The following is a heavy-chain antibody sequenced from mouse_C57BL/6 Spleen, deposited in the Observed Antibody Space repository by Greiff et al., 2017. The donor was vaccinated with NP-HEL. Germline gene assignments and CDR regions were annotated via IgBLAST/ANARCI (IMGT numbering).Heavy chain of an antibody. CDR1: GYTFTSYW. Sequence: QVHVKQSGAELVKPGASVKLSCKASGYTFTSYWMQWVNQRPGQGLEWIGEIDPSDSYTNYNQKFKGTATLTVDTSSSTAYMQLSSLTSEDSAVYYCAWLHFDDWGQGTTLTVSS. CDR3: AWLHFDD. V-gene: IGHV1-50*01. J-gene: IGHJ2*01. CDR2: IDPSDSYT.